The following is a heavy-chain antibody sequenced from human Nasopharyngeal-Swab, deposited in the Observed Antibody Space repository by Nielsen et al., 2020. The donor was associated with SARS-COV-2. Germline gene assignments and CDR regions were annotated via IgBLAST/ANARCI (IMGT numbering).Heavy chain of an antibody. J-gene: IGHJ6*02. V-gene: IGHV3-9*01. D-gene: IGHD3-3*01. CDR3: ARVHDFWTVSYYDMDV. CDR2: ISWNSGRI. CDR1: GFSFDDYA. Sequence: GGSLRLSCAASGFSFDDYAMHWVRQAPGKGLEWVSGISWNSGRIGYADSVKGRFTISRDNAKKSVYLQMNSLRTEDTAVYYCARVHDFWTVSYYDMDVWGQGTTVTVSS.